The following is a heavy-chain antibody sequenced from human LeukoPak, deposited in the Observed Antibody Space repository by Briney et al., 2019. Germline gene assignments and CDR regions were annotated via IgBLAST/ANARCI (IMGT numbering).Heavy chain of an antibody. D-gene: IGHD3-10*01. CDR3: ARNLWFGESSDAFDM. CDR1: GYTFTGYY. Sequence: ASVKVSCKASGYTFTGYYMHWVRQAPVQGLEWMGWINPKSGGTNYAQKFQGRVTMTRDTSISTAYMDMSSLRSDDTAMYYCARNLWFGESSDAFDMWGQGTMVTVSS. V-gene: IGHV1-2*02. J-gene: IGHJ3*02. CDR2: INPKSGGT.